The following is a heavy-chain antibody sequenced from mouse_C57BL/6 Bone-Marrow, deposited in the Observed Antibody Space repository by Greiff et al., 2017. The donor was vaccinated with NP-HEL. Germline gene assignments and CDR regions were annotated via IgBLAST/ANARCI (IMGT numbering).Heavy chain of an antibody. CDR1: GFNIKDDY. Sequence: VQLQQSGAELVRPGASVKLSCAASGFNIKDDYMHWVKQRPEQGLEWIGWIDPENGDTEYASKFQGKATITADTSSNTAYLQLSSLTSEDTAVYYCTTSITTAWGQGTTLTVSS. V-gene: IGHV14-4*01. CDR3: TTSITTA. D-gene: IGHD1-1*01. CDR2: IDPENGDT. J-gene: IGHJ2*01.